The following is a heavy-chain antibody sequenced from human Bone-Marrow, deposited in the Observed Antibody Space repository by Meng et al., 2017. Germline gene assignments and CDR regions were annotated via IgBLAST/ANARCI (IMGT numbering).Heavy chain of an antibody. Sequence: ASVKVSCKASGGTFTSYYLHWVRQAPGQGPEWMGIINSSGGSTSYAQKFQGRVTITADESTSTAYMELSSLRSEDTAVYYCARDVGATTELDYWGQGTLVTVSS. D-gene: IGHD1-26*01. CDR3: ARDVGATTELDY. CDR2: INSSGGST. CDR1: GGTFTSYY. V-gene: IGHV1-46*01. J-gene: IGHJ4*02.